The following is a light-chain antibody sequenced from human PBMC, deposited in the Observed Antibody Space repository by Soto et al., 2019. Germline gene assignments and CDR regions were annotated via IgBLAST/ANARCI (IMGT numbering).Light chain of an antibody. CDR1: QDIGTF. CDR2: AAS. J-gene: IGKJ3*01. CDR3: QQSYSTPHIT. V-gene: IGKV1-39*01. Sequence: DFQMTQSPSSLSASVGDRVTITCRASQDIGTFLTWYQQKPGKPPNLLIYAASNLLSGVSSRFSGSGSGTDITLTISSLQPEDFATYYCQQSYSTPHITFGPGTKV.